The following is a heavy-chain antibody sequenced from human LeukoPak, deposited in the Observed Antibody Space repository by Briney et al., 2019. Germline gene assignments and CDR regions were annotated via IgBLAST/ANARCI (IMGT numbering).Heavy chain of an antibody. J-gene: IGHJ6*03. CDR3: ARGGSTYYYYYLDV. Sequence: SETLSLTCAVYGGSFSGYYWSWIRQPPGKGLEWIGEINHSRSTNYNPSLKSRVTISVDTSKNQFSLKLSSVTAADTAVYYCARGGSTYYYYYLDVWGKGTTVTVSS. CDR2: INHSRST. D-gene: IGHD2-2*01. CDR1: GGSFSGYY. V-gene: IGHV4-34*01.